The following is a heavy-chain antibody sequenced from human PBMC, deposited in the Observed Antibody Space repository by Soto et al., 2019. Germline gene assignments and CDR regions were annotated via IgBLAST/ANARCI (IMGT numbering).Heavy chain of an antibody. V-gene: IGHV3-48*03. Sequence: EVQLVESGGGLVQPGGSLRLSCAASGFTFSSYEMNWVRQAPGKGLEWVSYISSSGSTIYYADSVKGRFTISRDNAENSLYLQMNSLRAEDTAVYYCARAPWIQLWCFDYWGQGTLVTVSS. CDR2: ISSSGSTI. J-gene: IGHJ4*02. CDR1: GFTFSSYE. CDR3: ARAPWIQLWCFDY. D-gene: IGHD5-18*01.